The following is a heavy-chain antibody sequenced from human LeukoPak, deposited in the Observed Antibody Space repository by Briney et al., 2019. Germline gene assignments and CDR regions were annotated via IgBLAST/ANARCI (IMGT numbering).Heavy chain of an antibody. CDR3: ARDQRIVVVPAARGYYYGMDV. J-gene: IGHJ6*02. CDR1: GYTFTSYY. CDR2: INPSGGST. D-gene: IGHD2-2*01. V-gene: IGHV1-46*01. Sequence: ASVKVSCKASGYTFTSYYMHWVRQAPGQGLEWMGIINPSGGSTSYAQKFQGRVTMTRDTSTSTVYMELSSLRSEDTAVYYCARDQRIVVVPAARGYYYGMDVWGQGTTVTVSS.